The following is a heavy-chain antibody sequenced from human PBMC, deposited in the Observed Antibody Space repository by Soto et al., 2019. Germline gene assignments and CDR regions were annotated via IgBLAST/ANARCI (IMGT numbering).Heavy chain of an antibody. CDR3: ARDPRPNYYDSSGSPGWFDP. Sequence: QVQLVQSGAEVKKPGASVKVSCKASGYTFTSYGISWVRQAPGQGLEWMGWISAYNGNTNYAQKLQGRVTMTTDTSTSTAYMELRSLRSDDTAVYYCARDPRPNYYDSSGSPGWFDPWGPGTLDTVSS. D-gene: IGHD3-22*01. CDR1: GYTFTSYG. V-gene: IGHV1-18*04. CDR2: ISAYNGNT. J-gene: IGHJ5*02.